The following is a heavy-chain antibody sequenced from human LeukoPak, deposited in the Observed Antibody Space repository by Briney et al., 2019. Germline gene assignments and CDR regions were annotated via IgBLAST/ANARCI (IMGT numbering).Heavy chain of an antibody. Sequence: GGSLRLSCAASGFTVSSNYMSWVRQAPGKGLEWVSVIYSGGSTYYADSVKGRFTISRDNSKNTLYLQMNSLRAEDTAVYYCARAYYYYDSGGFDAFDIWGQGTMVTVSS. D-gene: IGHD3-22*01. CDR1: GFTVSSNY. J-gene: IGHJ3*02. CDR2: IYSGGST. CDR3: ARAYYYYDSGGFDAFDI. V-gene: IGHV3-53*01.